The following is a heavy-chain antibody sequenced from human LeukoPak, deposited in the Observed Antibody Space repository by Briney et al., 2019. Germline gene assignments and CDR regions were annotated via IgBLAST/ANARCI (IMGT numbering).Heavy chain of an antibody. CDR2: IHYSGST. Sequence: SETLSLTCTVSGGSVSSGTYYWYWIRQPPGKGLEWIGYIHYSGSTNYNPSLKTRVTISVDTSKNQFSLKLSSMTAADTAVYYCARIFGSGPGEYTWFDPWGQGTLVTVSS. CDR3: ARIFGSGPGEYTWFDP. J-gene: IGHJ5*02. V-gene: IGHV4-61*01. CDR1: GGSVSSGTYY. D-gene: IGHD3-10*01.